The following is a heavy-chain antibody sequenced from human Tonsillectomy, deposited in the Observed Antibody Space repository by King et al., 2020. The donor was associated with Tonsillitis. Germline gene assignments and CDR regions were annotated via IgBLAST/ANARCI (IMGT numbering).Heavy chain of an antibody. CDR2: INWEGTVT. V-gene: IGHV3-43D*04. CDR1: GFTFEDYA. CDR3: AKGGRAGPMTSFDY. J-gene: IGHJ4*02. Sequence: VQLVESGGVVVHPGGSLRLSCAASGFTFEDYAMNWVRQVAGKGLEWVFMINWEGTVTYYADSVNGRFTISRDNNKKSLYLQMNSLRGDDTALYYCAKGGRAGPMTSFDYWGQGTLVTVSS.